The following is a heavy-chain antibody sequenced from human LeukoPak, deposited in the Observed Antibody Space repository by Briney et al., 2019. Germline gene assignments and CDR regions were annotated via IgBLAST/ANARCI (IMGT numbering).Heavy chain of an antibody. Sequence: ASVKVSCKASGYTFTSYGISWVRQAPGQGLEWMGWISAYNGNTNYAQKLQGRVTMTTDTSTSTAYMELRSLRSDDTAVYYCAGDLYRSSWYGFYYWGQGTLVTVSS. V-gene: IGHV1-18*01. D-gene: IGHD6-13*01. J-gene: IGHJ4*02. CDR3: AGDLYRSSWYGFYY. CDR1: GYTFTSYG. CDR2: ISAYNGNT.